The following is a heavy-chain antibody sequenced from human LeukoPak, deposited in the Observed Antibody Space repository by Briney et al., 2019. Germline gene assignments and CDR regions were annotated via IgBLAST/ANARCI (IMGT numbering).Heavy chain of an antibody. CDR3: VRTTTKFGY. D-gene: IGHD3-16*01. Sequence: SETLSLTCTVSGGSISSSSYYWGWIRQPPGKGLEWIGSIYYSGSTYYNPSLKSRVTISVDTSKNQFSLKLRYVTGADTAVYYCVRTTTKFGYWGQGTLVTVSS. J-gene: IGHJ4*02. CDR1: GGSISSSSYY. V-gene: IGHV4-39*01. CDR2: IYYSGST.